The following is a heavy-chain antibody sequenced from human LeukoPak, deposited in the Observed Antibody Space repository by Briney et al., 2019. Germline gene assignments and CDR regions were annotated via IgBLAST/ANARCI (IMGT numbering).Heavy chain of an antibody. CDR1: GFTVSSDY. Sequence: GSLRLSCAASGFTVSSDYMSWIRQPPGKGLEWIGSIYYSGSTYYNPSLKSRVTISVDTSKNQFSLKLSSVTAADTAVYYCAIYSSSWHKFDPWGQGTLVTVSS. D-gene: IGHD6-13*01. CDR3: AIYSSSWHKFDP. V-gene: IGHV4-59*05. CDR2: IYYSGST. J-gene: IGHJ5*02.